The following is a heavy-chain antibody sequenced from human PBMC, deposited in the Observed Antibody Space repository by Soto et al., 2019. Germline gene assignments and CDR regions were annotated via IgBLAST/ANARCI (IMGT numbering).Heavy chain of an antibody. J-gene: IGHJ4*02. Sequence: EVQLMESGGGLVKPGGSLRLSCAASGFTFSDAWMNWVRQAPGKGLEWVGRIKRKIDGGTVDYAAPVKGRFTISRDDSKNTLYLQMNHLKTGDPAVYYCGPHDRGWYFDYWGQGTLVTVSS. D-gene: IGHD6-19*01. V-gene: IGHV3-15*07. CDR1: GFTFSDAW. CDR3: GPHDRGWYFDY. CDR2: IKRKIDGGTV.